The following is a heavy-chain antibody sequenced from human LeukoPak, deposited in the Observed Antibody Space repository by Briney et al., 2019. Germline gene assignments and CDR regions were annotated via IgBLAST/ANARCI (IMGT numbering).Heavy chain of an antibody. V-gene: IGHV3-48*02. CDR2: ISSSSSTI. J-gene: IGHJ4*02. D-gene: IGHD3-22*01. CDR1: GSTFSSYS. Sequence: GGSLRLSCAASGSTFSSYSMNWVRQAPGKGLEWVSYISSSSSTIYYADSVKGRFTISRDNAKNSLYLQMNSLRDEDTAVYYCAISWYYYDSSGYKDFDYWGQGTLVTVSS. CDR3: AISWYYYDSSGYKDFDY.